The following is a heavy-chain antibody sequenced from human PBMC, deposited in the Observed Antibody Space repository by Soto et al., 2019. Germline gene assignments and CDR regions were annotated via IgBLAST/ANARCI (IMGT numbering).Heavy chain of an antibody. CDR2: ISSTGGST. CDR3: AKVLSGWYWDY. CDR1: GFTFSSNA. Sequence: EVQLLESGGGLVQPGGSLRLSCAASGFTFSSNAMSWVRQAPGKGLEWVSAISSTGGSTYYADSVKGRFTISRDNSKDTLYVQMNSLRAEDTAVYYCAKVLSGWYWDYWGQGTLVTVSP. V-gene: IGHV3-23*01. D-gene: IGHD6-19*01. J-gene: IGHJ4*02.